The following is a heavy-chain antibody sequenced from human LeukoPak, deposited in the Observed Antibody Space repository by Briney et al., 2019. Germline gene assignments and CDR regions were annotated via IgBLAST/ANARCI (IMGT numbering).Heavy chain of an antibody. D-gene: IGHD6-19*01. J-gene: IGHJ5*02. CDR3: AVMWVAGTWSFDP. V-gene: IGHV5-51*01. Sequence: GASLKISCKGSGSIFTSYWIGWGRQLPGKGLEWMGIIYPGDSDTRYSPSFQGQVTISADKSISTAYLQWSSLKASDTAMYYCAVMWVAGTWSFDPWGQGTLVTVSS. CDR2: IYPGDSDT. CDR1: GSIFTSYW.